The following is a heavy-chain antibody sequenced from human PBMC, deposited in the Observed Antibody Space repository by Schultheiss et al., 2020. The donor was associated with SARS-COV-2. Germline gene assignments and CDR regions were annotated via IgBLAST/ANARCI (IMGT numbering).Heavy chain of an antibody. V-gene: IGHV3-30-3*01. Sequence: GESLKISCAASGFTFSNYAMSWVRQAPGKGLEWVAVISYDGGEKYYADSVKGRFTISRDNSKNTLYLQMNGLRPEDTAVYFCAGAFCTSTSCSEALRGYYGMDVWGRGTTVTVSS. J-gene: IGHJ6*02. CDR1: GFTFSNYA. D-gene: IGHD2-2*01. CDR3: AGAFCTSTSCSEALRGYYGMDV. CDR2: ISYDGGEK.